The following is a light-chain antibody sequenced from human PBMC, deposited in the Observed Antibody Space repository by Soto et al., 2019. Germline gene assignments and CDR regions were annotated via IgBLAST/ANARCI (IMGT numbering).Light chain of an antibody. CDR2: LGS. V-gene: IGKV2-28*01. J-gene: IGKJ4*01. CDR1: QSLLHSNGYTY. CDR3: MQALQTPT. Sequence: DIVMTQSPLSLPVTPGEPASISCRSSQSLLHSNGYTYLDWYLQKPGQSPQILIYLGSHRASGVPDRVSGSGSGTDFTLKISRVEAEDVGGYYCMQALQTPTFGGGTRLEIK.